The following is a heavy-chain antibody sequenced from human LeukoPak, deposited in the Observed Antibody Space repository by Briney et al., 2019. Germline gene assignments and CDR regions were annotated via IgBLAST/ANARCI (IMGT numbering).Heavy chain of an antibody. D-gene: IGHD2-2*01. Sequence: SETLSLTCTVSGGSISSYYWSWIWQPPGKGLEWIGYIYYSGSTNYNPSLKSRVTISVDTSKNQFSLKLSSVTAADTAVYYCARYQLLSPYYFDFWGQGTLVTVSS. J-gene: IGHJ4*02. V-gene: IGHV4-59*01. CDR3: ARYQLLSPYYFDF. CDR2: IYYSGST. CDR1: GGSISSYY.